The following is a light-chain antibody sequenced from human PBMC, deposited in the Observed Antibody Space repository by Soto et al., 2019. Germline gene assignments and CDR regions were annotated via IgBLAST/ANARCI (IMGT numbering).Light chain of an antibody. Sequence: PGGRVTLSCRASQSISSSCLTWYQQKPGQAPRLLIYGASTRATGIPARFSGSGSGTDFTLTISRLEPEDSAVYFCQHYSSQTFGQGTKVDIK. J-gene: IGKJ1*01. CDR2: GAS. CDR1: QSISSSC. V-gene: IGKV3-20*01. CDR3: QHYSSQT.